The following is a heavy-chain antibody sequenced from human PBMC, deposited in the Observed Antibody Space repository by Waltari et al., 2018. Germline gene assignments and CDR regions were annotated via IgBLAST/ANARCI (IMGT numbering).Heavy chain of an antibody. CDR3: AKDFHQQWLVSAFDI. D-gene: IGHD6-19*01. CDR1: GFTFSSYA. Sequence: EVQLLESGGGLVQPGGSLRLSCAASGFTFSSYAMSWVRPAPGKGLEWVSVIYSGGSTYYADSVKGRFTISRDNSKNTLYLQMNSLRAEDTAVYYCAKDFHQQWLVSAFDIWGQGTMVTVSS. J-gene: IGHJ3*02. CDR2: IYSGGST. V-gene: IGHV3-23*03.